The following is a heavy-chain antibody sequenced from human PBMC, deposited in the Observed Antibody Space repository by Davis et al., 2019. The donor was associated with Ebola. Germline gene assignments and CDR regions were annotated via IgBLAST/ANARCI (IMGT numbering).Heavy chain of an antibody. D-gene: IGHD2-15*01. Sequence: GESLKISCAASGFTFTYYGMHWVRQAPGKGLEWVALISYDGSNKYYADSVKARFTISRDNSKNTLYLQMNSVRAEDAAVYYCAKVSCTGSSCYLGPADYWGQGTLVTVSS. CDR2: ISYDGSNK. V-gene: IGHV3-30*18. J-gene: IGHJ4*02. CDR1: GFTFTYYG. CDR3: AKVSCTGSSCYLGPADY.